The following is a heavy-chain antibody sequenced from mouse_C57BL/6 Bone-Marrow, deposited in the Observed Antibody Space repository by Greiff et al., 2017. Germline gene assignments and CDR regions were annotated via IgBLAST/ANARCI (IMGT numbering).Heavy chain of an antibody. D-gene: IGHD2-3*01. CDR2: ILPGSGST. Sequence: VQLQQSGAELMQPGASVTLSCTATGYTFTGYWIEWVKQRPGHGLEWIGEILPGSGSTNYNAKFKGKATFTADTSSNTAYMQLSSLTTEDSAIYYCARDGYYIWFAYWGQGTLVTVSA. J-gene: IGHJ3*01. V-gene: IGHV1-9*01. CDR3: ARDGYYIWFAY. CDR1: GYTFTGYW.